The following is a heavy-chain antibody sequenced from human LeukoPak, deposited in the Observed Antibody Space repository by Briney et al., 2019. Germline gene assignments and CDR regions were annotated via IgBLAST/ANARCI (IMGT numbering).Heavy chain of an antibody. CDR1: GDSISNYY. CDR2: VYYTGST. Sequence: SETLSLTCIVSGDSISNYYWSWIRQPPGKGLEWIGYVYYTGSTRYNPSLNGRVTISVDTSKNHFSLKLSSVTAADTAVYYCARWGCTSTTCYTPFDFWGPGTLVTVSS. V-gene: IGHV4-59*01. CDR3: ARWGCTSTTCYTPFDF. J-gene: IGHJ4*02. D-gene: IGHD2-2*02.